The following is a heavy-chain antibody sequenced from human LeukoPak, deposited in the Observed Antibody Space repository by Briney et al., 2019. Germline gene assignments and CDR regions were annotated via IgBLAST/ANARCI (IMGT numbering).Heavy chain of an antibody. CDR3: ARSGTVTTWNY. Sequence: SETLSLTCTVSGGSISSGGYYWSWIRQHPGKGLEWIGCIYYSGTTYYHPSLTSRVAISVDTTENQFSLKLNSVTAADTVVYYCARSGTVTTWNYWGQGTLVTVSS. V-gene: IGHV4-31*03. CDR1: GGSISSGGYY. J-gene: IGHJ4*02. D-gene: IGHD4-17*01. CDR2: IYYSGTT.